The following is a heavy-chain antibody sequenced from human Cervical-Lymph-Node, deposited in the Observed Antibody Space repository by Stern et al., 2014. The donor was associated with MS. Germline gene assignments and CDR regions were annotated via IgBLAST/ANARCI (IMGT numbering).Heavy chain of an antibody. Sequence: QMQLVHSGAEVKKPGASVKVSCKTSGYIFTGYYIHWVRQAPGQGLEWMAWINPNTGGTKYAQKFQGRVTMSRDTSISTAYVELSSLTSDDTAVYYCARDQRGITIFGVVTDYYYLGMDVWGQGTTVTVSS. D-gene: IGHD3-3*01. CDR1: GYIFTGYY. J-gene: IGHJ6*02. V-gene: IGHV1-2*02. CDR3: ARDQRGITIFGVVTDYYYLGMDV. CDR2: INPNTGGT.